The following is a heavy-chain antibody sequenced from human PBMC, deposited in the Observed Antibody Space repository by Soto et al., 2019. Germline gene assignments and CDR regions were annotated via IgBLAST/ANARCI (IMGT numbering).Heavy chain of an antibody. Sequence: SETLSLTCTVSGGSISSSSYYWGWIRQPPGKGLEWIGSIYYSGSTYYNPSLKSRVTISVDTSKNQFSLKLSSVTAADTAVYYCARQPQQLDLNWFDPWGQGTLVTVSS. V-gene: IGHV4-39*01. CDR1: GGSISSSSYY. CDR2: IYYSGST. J-gene: IGHJ5*02. CDR3: ARQPQQLDLNWFDP. D-gene: IGHD6-13*01.